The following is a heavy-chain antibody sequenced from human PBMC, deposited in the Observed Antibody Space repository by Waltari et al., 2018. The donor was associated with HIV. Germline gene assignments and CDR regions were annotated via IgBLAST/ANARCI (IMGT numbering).Heavy chain of an antibody. V-gene: IGHV3-23*01. CDR3: AKVRSDSKWYLGAFDV. CDR2: ISESGATT. D-gene: IGHD4-4*01. CDR1: GFNFRTYS. J-gene: IGHJ3*01. Sequence: EVQLLESGGGLVQPGGSLRLSCAASGFNFRTYSMTWVRLAPGKGLEWVSAISESGATTYYADSVKGRFTISRDNSKNTLNLQMNSLRGEDTALYYCAKVRSDSKWYLGAFDVWGQGTMVTVSS.